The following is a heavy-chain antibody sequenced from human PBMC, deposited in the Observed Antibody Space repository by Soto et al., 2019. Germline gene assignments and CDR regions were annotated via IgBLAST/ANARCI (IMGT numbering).Heavy chain of an antibody. CDR2: IYWDDDK. V-gene: IGHV2-5*02. D-gene: IGHD4-17*01. J-gene: IGHJ4*02. Sequence: QITLKESGPTLVKPTQTLTLTCTFSGFSLNTSGVGVGWIRQPPGKALEWLALIYWDDDKRYSPSLKSRLTITKDPSKNQVVLTMTNMDPVDTGRYYCAHRPYGDYPIDYWGQGTLVTVSS. CDR3: AHRPYGDYPIDY. CDR1: GFSLNTSGVG.